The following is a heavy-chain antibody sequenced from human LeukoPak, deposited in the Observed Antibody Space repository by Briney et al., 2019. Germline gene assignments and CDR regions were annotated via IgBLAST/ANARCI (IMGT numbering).Heavy chain of an antibody. V-gene: IGHV4-59*01. Sequence: PSETLSLTCTVSGGSISSYYWSWIRQPPGKGLEWIVYIYYSGSTNYNPPLKSRVTISVDTSKNQFSLKLSSVTAADTAVYYCARDRHYYDSSGYYFDYWGQGTLVTVSS. CDR2: IYYSGST. CDR1: GGSISSYY. J-gene: IGHJ4*02. D-gene: IGHD3-22*01. CDR3: ARDRHYYDSSGYYFDY.